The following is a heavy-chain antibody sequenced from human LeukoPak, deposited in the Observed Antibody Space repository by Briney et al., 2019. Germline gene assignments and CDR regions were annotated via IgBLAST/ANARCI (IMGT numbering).Heavy chain of an antibody. J-gene: IGHJ4*02. CDR2: ISAYNGNT. D-gene: IGHD5-18*01. Sequence: ASVKVSCKASGYTFTSYGISWVRQAPGQGLERMGWISAYNGNTNYAQKLQGRVTMTTDTSTSTAYMELRSLRSDDTAVYYCARDQIQLWLGDYWGQGTLVTVSS. CDR3: ARDQIQLWLGDY. CDR1: GYTFTSYG. V-gene: IGHV1-18*04.